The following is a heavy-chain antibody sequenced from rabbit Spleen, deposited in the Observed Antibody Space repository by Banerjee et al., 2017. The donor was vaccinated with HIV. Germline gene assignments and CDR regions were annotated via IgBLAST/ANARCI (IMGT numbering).Heavy chain of an antibody. J-gene: IGHJ6*01. CDR2: IEPIFGRT. Sequence: QSLEESGGDLVKPGASLTLTCTASGVSFSGSSYMCWVRQAPGKGLEWIGYIEPIFGRTYYANWVNGRFTVSSHNAQNTLYLQLNSLTAADTATYFCARDTGTSFSSYGMDLWGPGTLVTVS. V-gene: IGHV1S40*01. D-gene: IGHD7-1*01. CDR3: ARDTGTSFSSYGMDL. CDR1: GVSFSGSSY.